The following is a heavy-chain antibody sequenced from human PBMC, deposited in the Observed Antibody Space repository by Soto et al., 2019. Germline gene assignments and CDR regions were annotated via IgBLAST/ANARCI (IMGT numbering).Heavy chain of an antibody. CDR3: MNYNSGWKY. V-gene: IGHV4-39*01. CDR1: GVSISSHGYF. D-gene: IGHD5-12*01. Sequence: PSETLSLTCTVSGVSISSHGYFWGWIRQPPGKGLEWIGMISYSGSTYYSPSLKSRVTISADTSKNQLSPRLSSVTAADTAVFHCMNYNSGWKYWGQGTVVTVSS. J-gene: IGHJ4*02. CDR2: ISYSGST.